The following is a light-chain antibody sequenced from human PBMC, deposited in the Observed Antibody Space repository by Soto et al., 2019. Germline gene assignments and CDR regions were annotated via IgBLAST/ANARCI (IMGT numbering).Light chain of an antibody. J-gene: IGLJ1*01. CDR2: GVS. CDR1: SSDIGGSEY. Sequence: QSALTQPASVSGSPGQSITISCAGTSSDIGGSEYVAWYQQHPGKAPKLMIYGVSNRPSGVSNRFSGSKSGNTASLTISGLHADDDDDYFCYSSRSSSTTFYVFGTGTKVTVL. CDR3: YSSRSSSTTFYV. V-gene: IGLV2-14*03.